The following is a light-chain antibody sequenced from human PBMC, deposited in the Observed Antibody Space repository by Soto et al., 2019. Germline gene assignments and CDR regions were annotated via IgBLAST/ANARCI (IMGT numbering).Light chain of an antibody. CDR2: GAS. Sequence: EIVLTQSPGTLSVSPGERATLSCRASQIVSSTYLAWFQQKPGQAPRLLIYGASTRATGIPDRFSGSGSGIDFTLTISRLEPEDFAVYYCQQYGSSPYTFGQGTKLEIK. CDR1: QIVSSTY. J-gene: IGKJ2*01. V-gene: IGKV3-20*01. CDR3: QQYGSSPYT.